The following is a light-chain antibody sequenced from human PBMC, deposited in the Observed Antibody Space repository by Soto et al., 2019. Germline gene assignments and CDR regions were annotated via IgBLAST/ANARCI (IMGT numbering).Light chain of an antibody. Sequence: QSVLTQPASVSGSPGQSITISCTGTSSDVGSYNLVSWYQQHPGKAPKVMIHEVSKRPSGVPNRFSGSKSGYTASLTISGLQAEDEADYYCCSYAGSSTYVFGTGTKVTVL. CDR2: EVS. V-gene: IGLV2-23*02. J-gene: IGLJ1*01. CDR1: SSDVGSYNL. CDR3: CSYAGSSTYV.